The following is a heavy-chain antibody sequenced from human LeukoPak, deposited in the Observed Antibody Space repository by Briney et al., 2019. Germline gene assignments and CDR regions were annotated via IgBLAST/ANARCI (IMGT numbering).Heavy chain of an antibody. CDR2: IYAGGDT. CDR1: GFSVSSNF. Sequence: GGSLRLPCAASGFSVSSNFMSWVRQAPGKGLEWVSVIYAGGDTYYADSVKGRFTISRDNFKNTVYLQMNSLRAEDTGMYYCARSGSGWFDYWGQGTLVTVS. V-gene: IGHV3-53*01. D-gene: IGHD6-19*01. CDR3: ARSGSGWFDY. J-gene: IGHJ4*02.